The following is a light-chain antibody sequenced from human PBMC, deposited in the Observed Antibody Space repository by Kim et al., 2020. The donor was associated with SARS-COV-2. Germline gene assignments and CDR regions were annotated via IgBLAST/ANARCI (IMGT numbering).Light chain of an antibody. Sequence: EIVLTQSPATLSLSPGERATLSCRTSQSVSNYLAWYQQKPGQAPRLLIYDASSRATGIPARFSGSGSGTDFTVTISSLEPEDFAVYYCQQYGSSPWTFGQGTKVDIK. J-gene: IGKJ1*01. V-gene: IGKV3-11*01. CDR2: DAS. CDR3: QQYGSSPWT. CDR1: QSVSNY.